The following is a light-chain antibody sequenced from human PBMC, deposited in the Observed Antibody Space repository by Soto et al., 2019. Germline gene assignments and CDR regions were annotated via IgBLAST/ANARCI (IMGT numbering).Light chain of an antibody. V-gene: IGKV3-15*01. Sequence: EVVMTQSPATLSLSPGGRATLSCRASQSVSSNLAWYQQKPGQAPRLLIQRASTRATGIPARFSGSGSGTESTLTISSLQSEDFAVYFCQQYNNWPGTFGQGTKVDIK. CDR2: RAS. CDR3: QQYNNWPGT. J-gene: IGKJ1*01. CDR1: QSVSSN.